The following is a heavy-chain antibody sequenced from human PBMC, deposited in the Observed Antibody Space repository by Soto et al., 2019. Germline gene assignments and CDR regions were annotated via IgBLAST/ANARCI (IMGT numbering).Heavy chain of an antibody. V-gene: IGHV3-15*01. CDR2: IKSKTDGGTT. D-gene: IGHD6-19*01. Sequence: EVQLVESGGGLVKPGGSLRLSCAASGFTFSNAWMSWVRQAPGKGLEWVGRIKSKTDGGTTDYAAPVKGRFTISRDDSKNTLHLQMNSLKTEDTAVYYCTTEIYSSGWYTDYWGQGTLVTVSS. J-gene: IGHJ4*02. CDR3: TTEIYSSGWYTDY. CDR1: GFTFSNAW.